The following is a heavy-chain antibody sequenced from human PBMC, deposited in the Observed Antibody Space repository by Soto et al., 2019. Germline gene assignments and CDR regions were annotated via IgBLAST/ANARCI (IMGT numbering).Heavy chain of an antibody. CDR1: GFTFSSYE. J-gene: IGHJ4*02. Sequence: LRLSGAASGFTFSSYEMNWVRQAPGKGLEWVSYISSSGSTIYYADSVKGRFTISRDNAKNSLYLQMNSLRAEDTAVYYCARDYYDSSGYYSFDYWGQGTLVTVSS. V-gene: IGHV3-48*03. D-gene: IGHD3-22*01. CDR2: ISSSGSTI. CDR3: ARDYYDSSGYYSFDY.